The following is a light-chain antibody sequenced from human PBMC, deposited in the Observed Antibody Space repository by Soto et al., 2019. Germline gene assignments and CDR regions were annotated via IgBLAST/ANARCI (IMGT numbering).Light chain of an antibody. V-gene: IGKV3-20*01. Sequence: DIVLTQSPGTLSLSPGERATLSCRASQSVGSSYLAWYQQKPGQAPRLLIYGASSRATGIPDRFSGSGSGTDFTLTISSLEPEDFAVYYCQQCGNSPWTFGQGTQVEIK. CDR1: QSVGSSY. J-gene: IGKJ1*01. CDR2: GAS. CDR3: QQCGNSPWT.